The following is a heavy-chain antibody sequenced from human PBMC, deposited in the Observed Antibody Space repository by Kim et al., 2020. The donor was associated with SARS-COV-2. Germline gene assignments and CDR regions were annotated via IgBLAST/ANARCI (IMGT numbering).Heavy chain of an antibody. D-gene: IGHD3-22*01. Sequence: KGRVTISGDTAKNQFALKLSSVTAADTAVYYCARSGYYDSSGYSTDAFDIWGQGTMVTVSS. V-gene: IGHV4-39*01. CDR3: ARSGYYDSSGYSTDAFDI. J-gene: IGHJ3*02.